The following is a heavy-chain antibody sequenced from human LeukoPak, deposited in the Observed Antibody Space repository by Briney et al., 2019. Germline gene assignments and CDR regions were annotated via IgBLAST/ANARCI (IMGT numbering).Heavy chain of an antibody. CDR1: ADSITIYY. D-gene: IGHD1-26*01. V-gene: IGHV4-59*01. J-gene: IGHJ5*02. CDR2: IDHTGST. CDR3: ARDMVGVSWGYNWFDL. Sequence: SETLSLTCSVPADSITIYYWTWIRQPPGKGLEWIGYIDHTGSTNYSPSLNSRVTISRDTSKNHFSLRLSSLTAADTAVYYCARDMVGVSWGYNWFDLWGQGTLVTVSS.